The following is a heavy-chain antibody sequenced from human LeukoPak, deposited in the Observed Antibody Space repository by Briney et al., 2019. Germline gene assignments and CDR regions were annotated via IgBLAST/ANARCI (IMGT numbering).Heavy chain of an antibody. Sequence: QPGGSLRLSCAASGITVSTKYMSWVRQAPGKGLEWVSVIYRGGSTYYADSVKGRFSISGDNSKNTLYLQMNSLRAEDTAVYYCATLAVAGAENAFDFWGQGTMVTVSS. D-gene: IGHD6-19*01. CDR2: IYRGGST. J-gene: IGHJ3*01. CDR1: GITVSTKY. CDR3: ATLAVAGAENAFDF. V-gene: IGHV3-66*01.